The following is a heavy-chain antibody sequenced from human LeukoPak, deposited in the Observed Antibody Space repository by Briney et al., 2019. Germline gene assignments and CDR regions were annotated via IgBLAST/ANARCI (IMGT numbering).Heavy chain of an antibody. CDR3: VCYYGSRARDYYYYGMDV. Sequence: SSETLSLTCTVSGGSISSSSYYWGWIRQPPGKGLEWIGYIYYSGSTNYNPSLKRRVTISVDTSKNQFSLKLSSVTAADAAVYYYVCYYGSRARDYYYYGMDVWGQGTTVTVSS. J-gene: IGHJ6*02. CDR1: GGSISSSSYY. D-gene: IGHD3-10*01. CDR2: IYYSGST. V-gene: IGHV4-61*05.